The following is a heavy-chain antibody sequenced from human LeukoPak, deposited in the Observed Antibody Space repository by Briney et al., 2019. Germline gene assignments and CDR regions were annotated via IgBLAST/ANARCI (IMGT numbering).Heavy chain of an antibody. J-gene: IGHJ4*02. Sequence: SVKVSCKASGGTFSSYAISWVRQAPGQGLEWMGRIIPILGIANYAQKFQGRVTITADKSTSTAYTELSSLRSEDTAVYYCASYDSSGYSPYRDYWGQGTLVTVSS. D-gene: IGHD3-22*01. CDR1: GGTFSSYA. CDR2: IIPILGIA. V-gene: IGHV1-69*04. CDR3: ASYDSSGYSPYRDY.